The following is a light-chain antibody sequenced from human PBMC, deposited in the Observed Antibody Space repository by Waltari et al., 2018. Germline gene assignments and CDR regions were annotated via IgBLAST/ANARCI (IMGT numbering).Light chain of an antibody. J-gene: IGKJ4*01. CDR3: HLYGSART. CDR1: QSVSNNY. CDR2: GAS. V-gene: IGKV3-20*01. Sequence: NVLTQSPGTLPLSPGERATLPCRASQSVSNNYLAWFQQQPGQAPRLLIYGASSRATGIPDRFSGSGSGTDFTLTISRLEPEDSAVYFCHLYGSARTFGGGTKVEIK.